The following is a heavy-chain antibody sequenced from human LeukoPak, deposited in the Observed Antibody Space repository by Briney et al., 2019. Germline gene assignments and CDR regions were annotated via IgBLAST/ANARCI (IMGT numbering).Heavy chain of an antibody. CDR3: AKARRRWLQYDAFDI. J-gene: IGHJ3*02. D-gene: IGHD5-24*01. CDR1: GFTFDDCA. CDR2: ISWNSGSI. Sequence: RSLRLSCAASGFTFDDCAVHWVRQAPGKGLEWVSGISWNSGSIVYADSVKGRFTISRDNAKNSLYLQMNSLRAEDMALYYCAKARRRWLQYDAFDIWGQGTMVTVSS. V-gene: IGHV3-9*03.